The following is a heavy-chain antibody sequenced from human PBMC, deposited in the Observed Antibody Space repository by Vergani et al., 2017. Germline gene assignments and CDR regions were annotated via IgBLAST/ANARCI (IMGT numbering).Heavy chain of an antibody. CDR3: ARRNKLGYFDY. CDR1: GYSFTSYW. Sequence: EVQLVQSGAEVKQPGESLKISCKGSGYSFTSYWIGWVRQLAGKGLELMGIIYPIDSDTRYSPSFQGQVTISADKSTSTAYLQWSSLKASDTAMYYCARRNKLGYFDYWGQGTLVTVSS. J-gene: IGHJ4*02. V-gene: IGHV5-51*01. D-gene: IGHD1-7*01. CDR2: IYPIDSDT.